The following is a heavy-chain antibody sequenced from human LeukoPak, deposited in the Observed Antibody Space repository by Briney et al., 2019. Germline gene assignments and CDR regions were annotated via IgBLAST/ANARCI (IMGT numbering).Heavy chain of an antibody. J-gene: IGHJ4*02. CDR3: AKDMRGGGNDY. Sequence: SGGSLRLSCAASGFTFDDYAMHWARQAPGKGLEWVSGISWNSGSIGYADSVKGRFTISRDNAKNSLYLQMNSLRAEDTALYYCAKDMRGGGNDYWGQGTLVTVSS. CDR1: GFTFDDYA. V-gene: IGHV3-9*01. D-gene: IGHD4-23*01. CDR2: ISWNSGSI.